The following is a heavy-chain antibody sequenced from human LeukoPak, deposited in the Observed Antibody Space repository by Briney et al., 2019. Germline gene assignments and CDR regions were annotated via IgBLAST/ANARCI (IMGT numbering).Heavy chain of an antibody. Sequence: GVSLRLSCAGTGFAFNMFAIDWVRQAPGKGLEWFSGLSRGGSTTNYADSVKGRFTISRDKSQNSVFLQLNSLRPEDTAVYYCARQQRIRHCSEGVCTEGYYFDYWGQGTLVTVSS. CDR2: LSRGGSTT. D-gene: IGHD2-15*01. J-gene: IGHJ4*02. V-gene: IGHV3-23*01. CDR3: ARQQRIRHCSEGVCTEGYYFDY. CDR1: GFAFNMFA.